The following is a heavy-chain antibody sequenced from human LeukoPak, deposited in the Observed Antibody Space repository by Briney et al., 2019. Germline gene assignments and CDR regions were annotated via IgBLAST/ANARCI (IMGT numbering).Heavy chain of an antibody. Sequence: ASVKVSCKASGNSFATYGISWGRQPPGQGLEWMGLISAYSGDTNYAQKSQGRVTMTSDTSTSTAYMELRSLRSDDTAVYYCAREGKQWLQYYFDYWGQGTLVTVSS. CDR3: AREGKQWLQYYFDY. CDR1: GNSFATYG. CDR2: ISAYSGDT. V-gene: IGHV1-18*01. J-gene: IGHJ4*02. D-gene: IGHD6-19*01.